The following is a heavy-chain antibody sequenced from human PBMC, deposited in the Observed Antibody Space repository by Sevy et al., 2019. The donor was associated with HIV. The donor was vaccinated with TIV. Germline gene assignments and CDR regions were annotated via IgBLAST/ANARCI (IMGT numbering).Heavy chain of an antibody. Sequence: SETLSLTCTVSGGSISSGGHYWNWIRQHPGKGLEWIGNIFYSASPYYNPSLKSRVTISVGTSKNQFSLKLSSVTAADTAFYYCARKLRGSDVFDIWGQGTMVTVSS. D-gene: IGHD3-10*01. CDR1: GGSISSGGHY. CDR3: ARKLRGSDVFDI. V-gene: IGHV4-31*03. J-gene: IGHJ3*02. CDR2: IFYSASP.